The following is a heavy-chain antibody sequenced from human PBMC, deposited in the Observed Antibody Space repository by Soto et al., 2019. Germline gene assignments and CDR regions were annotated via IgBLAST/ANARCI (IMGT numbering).Heavy chain of an antibody. J-gene: IGHJ5*02. CDR3: ARAVVPKYNWFDP. D-gene: IGHD2-21*01. Sequence: QAQLVQSGAEVKKPGSSVKVSCKASRDTFSSYAITWVRQAPGQGLEWMGGIIPTFGSPKYAQNFQGRLTITAADSTYTAYMELASLTSDDTAVYYCARAVVPKYNWFDPWGQGTLVTVSS. CDR2: IIPTFGSP. V-gene: IGHV1-69*01. CDR1: RDTFSSYA.